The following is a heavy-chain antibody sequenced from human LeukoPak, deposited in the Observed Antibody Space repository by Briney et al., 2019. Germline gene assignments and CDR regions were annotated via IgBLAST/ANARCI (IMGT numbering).Heavy chain of an antibody. CDR3: AKDSMYGRYFDY. CDR1: GFTFNSYG. J-gene: IGHJ4*02. Sequence: GRSLRLSCAASGFTFNSYGMHWVRQVPGKGLEGVALISYDGSNKHYADSVKGRFTISRDNSKNTLYLQMNSLRAEDTAVYSCAKDSMYGRYFDYWGQGTLVTVSS. V-gene: IGHV3-30*18. CDR2: ISYDGSNK. D-gene: IGHD1-26*01.